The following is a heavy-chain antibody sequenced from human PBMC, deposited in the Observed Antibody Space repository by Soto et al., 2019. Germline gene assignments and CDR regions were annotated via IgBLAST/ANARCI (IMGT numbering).Heavy chain of an antibody. V-gene: IGHV1-3*01. J-gene: IGHJ6*03. D-gene: IGHD1-7*01. CDR3: ARKGGWNYSSYYYYMDV. Sequence: GASVKVSCKASGYTFTSYAMHWVRQAPGQRLEWMGWINAGNGNTKYSQKFQGRVTITRDTSASTAYMELSSLRSEDTAVYYCARKGGWNYSSYYYYMDVWGKGTTVTVSS. CDR2: INAGNGNT. CDR1: GYTFTSYA.